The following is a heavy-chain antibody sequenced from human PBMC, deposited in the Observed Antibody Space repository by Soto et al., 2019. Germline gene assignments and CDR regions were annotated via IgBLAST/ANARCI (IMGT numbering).Heavy chain of an antibody. D-gene: IGHD3-22*01. CDR2: MKSKSEGETT. CDR3: TAQFYFDASGYSFDL. J-gene: IGHJ4*02. V-gene: IGHV3-15*01. Sequence: XVSLRLSCAASGFTFNNACMGWVRQAPGQGLEWVGHMKSKSEGETTDYAAPVKGRFTISRDDSKNTVYLQMNSLTTEDTAVYYCTAQFYFDASGYSFDLWGQGTLVTVSS. CDR1: GFTFNNAC.